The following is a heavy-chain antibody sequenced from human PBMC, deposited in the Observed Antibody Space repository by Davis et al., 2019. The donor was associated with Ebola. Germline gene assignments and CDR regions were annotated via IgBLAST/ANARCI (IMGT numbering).Heavy chain of an antibody. CDR3: ARGPYDY. CDR1: GYTFTTYA. J-gene: IGHJ4*02. V-gene: IGHV1-3*04. Sequence: AASVKVSCKASGYTFTTYAIHWVRQAPGQRLEWMGWISTGNGNTKYSQKFQGRVTMTRDTAANTAYMDLSRLKSEDTTVYYCARGPYDYWGQGTLVTVSS. CDR2: ISTGNGNT.